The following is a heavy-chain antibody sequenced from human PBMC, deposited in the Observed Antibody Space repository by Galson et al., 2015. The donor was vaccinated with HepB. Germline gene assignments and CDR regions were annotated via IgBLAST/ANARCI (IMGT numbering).Heavy chain of an antibody. CDR2: IIPIFGTA. V-gene: IGHV1-69*13. Sequence: SVKVSCKASGGTFSSYAISWVRQAPGQGLEWMGGIIPIFGTANYAQKFQGRVTITADESTSTAYMELSSLRSEDTAVYYCARSDSNYAWFDPWGQGTLVTVSS. CDR3: ARSDSNYAWFDP. CDR1: GGTFSSYA. D-gene: IGHD4-11*01. J-gene: IGHJ5*02.